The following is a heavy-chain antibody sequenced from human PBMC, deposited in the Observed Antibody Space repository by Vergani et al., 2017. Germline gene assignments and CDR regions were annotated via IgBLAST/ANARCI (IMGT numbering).Heavy chain of an antibody. V-gene: IGHV3-43*01. J-gene: IGHJ4*02. CDR1: GFTFDDYT. Sequence: EVQLVESGGVVVQPGGSLRLSCAASGFTFDDYTMHWVRQAPGKGLEWVSLISWDGGSTYYADSVKGRFTISRDNSKNSLYLQMHSLRTEDTGLYYCAKEYSSSWYYFDYWGQGTLVTVSS. D-gene: IGHD6-13*01. CDR2: ISWDGGST. CDR3: AKEYSSSWYYFDY.